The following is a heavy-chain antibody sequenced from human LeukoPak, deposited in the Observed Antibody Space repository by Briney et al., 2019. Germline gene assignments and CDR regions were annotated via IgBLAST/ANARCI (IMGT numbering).Heavy chain of an antibody. Sequence: GGSLRLSCAASGFTFSSYGMHWVRQAPGKGLEWVAVIWYDGSNKYYADSVKGRFTISRDNYKNTLYLQMNSLRDEDMAVYYCARDLIILTSGLDYWGQGTLVTVSS. V-gene: IGHV3-33*01. CDR2: IWYDGSNK. J-gene: IGHJ4*02. D-gene: IGHD4/OR15-4a*01. CDR3: ARDLIILTSGLDY. CDR1: GFTFSSYG.